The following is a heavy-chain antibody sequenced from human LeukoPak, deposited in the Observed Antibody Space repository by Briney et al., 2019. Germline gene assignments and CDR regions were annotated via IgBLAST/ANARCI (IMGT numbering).Heavy chain of an antibody. CDR1: GFTFSSYA. CDR3: AKGMQKLAPRGVDY. CDR2: ISGSGGST. Sequence: QSGGSLRLSCAASGFTFSSYAMSWVRQAPGKGLEWVSGISGSGGSTYYADSVKGRFTISRDNSKNTLYLQMNSLRVEDTAVYYCAKGMQKLAPRGVDYWGQGTLVTVSS. D-gene: IGHD6-13*01. V-gene: IGHV3-23*01. J-gene: IGHJ4*02.